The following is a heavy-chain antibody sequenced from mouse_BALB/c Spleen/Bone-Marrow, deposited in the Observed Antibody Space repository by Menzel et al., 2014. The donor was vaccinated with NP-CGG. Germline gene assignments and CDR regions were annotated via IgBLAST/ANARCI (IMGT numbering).Heavy chain of an antibody. V-gene: IGHV1-82*01. J-gene: IGHJ2*01. D-gene: IGHD1-1*01. CDR1: GYAFSSSW. CDR2: IYPGDGDT. CDR3: ARDYYGSSYDY. Sequence: VMLVESGPELVKPGASVKISCKASGYAFSSSWMNWVKQRPGQGLEWIGRIYPGDGDTNYNGKFKGKATLTADKSSSTAYMQLSSLTSVDSAVYFCARDYYGSSYDYWGQGTTFTVSS.